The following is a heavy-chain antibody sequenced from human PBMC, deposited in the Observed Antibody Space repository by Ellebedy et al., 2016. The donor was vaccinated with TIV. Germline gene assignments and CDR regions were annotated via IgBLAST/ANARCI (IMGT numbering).Heavy chain of an antibody. D-gene: IGHD3-10*01. CDR2: RNPNSGVT. V-gene: IGHV1-2*02. CDR1: GYTFTDYY. J-gene: IGHJ4*02. CDR3: TNIKRIGGSGTYRGNY. Sequence: AASVKVSCKASGYTFTDYYIHWVRQAPGQGFEWMAWRNPNSGVTNYAQKFQGRFTVTRDTSIRTAYMELSGLRSDDTAVYYCTNIKRIGGSGTYRGNYWGQGTLVTVFS.